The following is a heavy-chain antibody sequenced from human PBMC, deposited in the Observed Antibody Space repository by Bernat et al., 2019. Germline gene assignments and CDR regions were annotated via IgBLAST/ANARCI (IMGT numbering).Heavy chain of an antibody. D-gene: IGHD3-3*01. Sequence: EVQLVESGGGVVQPGGSLRLSCAASGFTFDDYAMHWVRQAPGKGLEWVSLISGDGGSTYYAASVKGRFTISRDNSKNSLYLQMNSLRTEDTALYYCAKDIRDFWSGYGGDNWFDPWGQGTLVTVSS. CDR1: GFTFDDYA. CDR2: ISGDGGST. V-gene: IGHV3-43*02. J-gene: IGHJ5*02. CDR3: AKDIRDFWSGYGGDNWFDP.